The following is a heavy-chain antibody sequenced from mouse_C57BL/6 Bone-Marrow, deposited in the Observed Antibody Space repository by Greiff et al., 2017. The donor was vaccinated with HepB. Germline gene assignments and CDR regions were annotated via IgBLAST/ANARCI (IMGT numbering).Heavy chain of an antibody. J-gene: IGHJ4*01. V-gene: IGHV7-3*01. CDR1: GFTFTDYY. CDR2: IRNKANGYTT. Sequence: EVKVVESGGGLVQPGGSLSLSCAASGFTFTDYYMSWVRQPPGKALEWLGFIRNKANGYTTEYSASVKGRFTISRDNSQSILYLQMNALRAEDSATYYCARGAKGYAMDYWGQGTSVTVSS. CDR3: ARGAKGYAMDY.